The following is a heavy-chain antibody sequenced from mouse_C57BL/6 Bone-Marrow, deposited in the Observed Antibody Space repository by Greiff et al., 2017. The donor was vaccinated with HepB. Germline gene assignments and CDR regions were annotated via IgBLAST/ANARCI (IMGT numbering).Heavy chain of an antibody. CDR1: GYTFTGYW. V-gene: IGHV1-81*01. D-gene: IGHD2-5*01. J-gene: IGHJ2*01. CDR2: IYPRSGNT. Sequence: QVQLQQSGAELMKPGASVKLSCKATGYTFTGYWIEWVKQRTGQGLEWIGEIYPRSGNTYYNEKFKGKATLTADKSSSTAYMELRSLTSEDSAVYFYARIGTYYSSYGYFDYWGQGTTLTVSS. CDR3: ARIGTYYSSYGYFDY.